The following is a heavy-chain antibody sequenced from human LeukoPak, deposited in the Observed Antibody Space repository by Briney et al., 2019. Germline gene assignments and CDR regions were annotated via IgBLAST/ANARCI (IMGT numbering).Heavy chain of an antibody. J-gene: IGHJ4*02. V-gene: IGHV1-46*01. CDR2: INPSGGST. Sequence: ASVKVSCKASGYTFTSYYMHWVRQAPGQGLEWMGIINPSGGSTSYAQKFQGRVTMTRDMSTSTVYMELSSLRSEDTAVYYCARDLGISGWYAPPLGYFDYWGQGTLVTVSS. D-gene: IGHD6-19*01. CDR3: ARDLGISGWYAPPLGYFDY. CDR1: GYTFTSYY.